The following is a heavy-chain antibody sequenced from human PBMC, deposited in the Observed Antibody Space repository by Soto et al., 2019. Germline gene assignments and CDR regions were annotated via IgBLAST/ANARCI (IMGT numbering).Heavy chain of an antibody. D-gene: IGHD4-17*01. J-gene: IGHJ4*02. CDR3: TTDPGDYEDF. V-gene: IGHV3-15*01. CDR2: IKNKADGGTT. Sequence: EVQLVESGGDLVRLGGGLRLSCQAPEIPFTKAWIGGVRRVPGRGLEWVGRIKNKADGGTTDYAAPVRGRFTISRDDSKNTLFLQMNSLETEDTAVYYCTTDPGDYEDFWGRGTLVTVSS. CDR1: EIPFTKAW.